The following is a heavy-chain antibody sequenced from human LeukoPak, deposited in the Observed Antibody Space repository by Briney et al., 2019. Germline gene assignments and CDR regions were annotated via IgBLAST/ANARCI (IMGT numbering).Heavy chain of an antibody. V-gene: IGHV4-34*01. CDR3: ARGLPAYADAFDI. CDR1: GGSFSGYY. CDR2: INHSGST. Sequence: PSETLSLTCAVYGGSFSGYYWSWIRQPPGKGLEWIGEINHSGSTNYNPSLKSRVTISVDTSKNQFSLKLSSVTAADTAVYYCARGLPAYADAFDIWGQGTMVTVSS. D-gene: IGHD2-8*01. J-gene: IGHJ3*02.